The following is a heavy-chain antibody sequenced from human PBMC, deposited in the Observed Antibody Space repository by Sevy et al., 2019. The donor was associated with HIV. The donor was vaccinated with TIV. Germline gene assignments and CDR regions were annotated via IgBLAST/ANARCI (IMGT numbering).Heavy chain of an antibody. V-gene: IGHV1-18*04. CDR2: ISAYNGNT. J-gene: IGHJ4*02. CDR1: GYTFTSYG. Sequence: ASVKVSCKASGYTFTSYGISWVRQAPGQGLEGMGWISAYNGNTNYAQKLQGRVTMTTDTSTRTAYMELRSLRSDDTAVYYCARDRGAYDSSGYYKYYFDYWGQGTLVTVSS. D-gene: IGHD3-22*01. CDR3: ARDRGAYDSSGYYKYYFDY.